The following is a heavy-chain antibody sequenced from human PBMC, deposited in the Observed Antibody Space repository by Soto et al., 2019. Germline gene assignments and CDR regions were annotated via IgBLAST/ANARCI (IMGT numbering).Heavy chain of an antibody. CDR2: IYHSGGI. CDR1: NTYIRGPNW. Sequence: SETLHLTGTLCNTYIRGPNWFTGVRQTPGKGLEWIGEIYHSGGINHNPSLKSRVTMSVDKSKNQFSLKMTSVTAADTGVYYCASKFGELLADAFDIWCQGTVVT. D-gene: IGHD3-10*01. V-gene: IGHV4-4*02. J-gene: IGHJ3*02. CDR3: ASKFGELLADAFDI.